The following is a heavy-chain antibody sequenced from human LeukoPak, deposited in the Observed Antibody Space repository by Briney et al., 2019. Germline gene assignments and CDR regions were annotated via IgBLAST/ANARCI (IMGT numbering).Heavy chain of an antibody. V-gene: IGHV4-4*09. J-gene: IGHJ5*02. CDR1: GGSMTHYF. Sequence: SGTLSLTCTVSGGSMTHYFWNWIRQPPGKGLEWIGYTHTSGSPDYSRSLKSRVTISLDASKNQFSLMLSSVTAADTAVYFCARATQRYCSGTTCFPYWFDTWGQGTLATVSS. CDR3: ARATQRYCSGTTCFPYWFDT. CDR2: THTSGSP. D-gene: IGHD2-2*01.